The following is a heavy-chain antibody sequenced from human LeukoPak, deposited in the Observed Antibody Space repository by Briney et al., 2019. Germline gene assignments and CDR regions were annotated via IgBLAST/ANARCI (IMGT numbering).Heavy chain of an antibody. J-gene: IGHJ5*02. CDR3: ARGQDIVVVPAARGFDP. CDR1: GGSFSGYC. CDR2: INHNEST. D-gene: IGHD2-2*01. Sequence: SETLSLTCAVYGGSFSGYCWSWIRQPPGKGLEWIGEINHNESTNYIPSLKSRVTISVDTSKDQFSLKLSSVTAADTAVYYCARGQDIVVVPAARGFDPWGQGTLVTVSS. V-gene: IGHV4-34*01.